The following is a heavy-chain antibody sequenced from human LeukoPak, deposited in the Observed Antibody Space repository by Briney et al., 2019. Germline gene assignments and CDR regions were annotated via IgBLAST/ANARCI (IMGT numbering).Heavy chain of an antibody. V-gene: IGHV4-59*01. CDR1: GSSISGYY. D-gene: IGHD2-15*01. J-gene: IGHJ6*02. CDR2: IHYSGTI. CDR3: ASLGMAYSSYYYYYGMDV. Sequence: SETLSLTCAVSGSSISGYYWSWIRQPPGTGLEWIGYIHYSGTINYNPSLKSRVTMSLDTSKNQFSLKVNSVTAADTAVYYCASLGMAYSSYYYYYGMDVWGQGTTVTVSS.